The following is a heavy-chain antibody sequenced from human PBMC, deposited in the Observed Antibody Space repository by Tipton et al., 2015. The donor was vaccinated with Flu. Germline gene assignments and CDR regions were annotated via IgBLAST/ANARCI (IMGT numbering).Heavy chain of an antibody. V-gene: IGHV3-33*01. CDR1: GFTFRSYG. CDR3: ARDPGGGWFDP. CDR2: IWYDGSNK. Sequence: SLRLSCEASGFTFRSYGMQRVRQAPGKGLQWLGTIWYDGSNKFYADSVRGRFTISRDNSKNTLYLDITGLRVEDTAFYYCARDPGGGWFDPWGPGTLVSVSS. J-gene: IGHJ5*02. D-gene: IGHD3-10*01.